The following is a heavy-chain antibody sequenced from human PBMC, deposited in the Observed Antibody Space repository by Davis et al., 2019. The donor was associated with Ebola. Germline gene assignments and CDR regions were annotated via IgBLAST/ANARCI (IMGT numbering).Heavy chain of an antibody. CDR1: GASVSCGG. J-gene: IGHJ6*04. CDR2: TYYSSQWYH. D-gene: IGHD5-18*01. CDR3: ARGWLRGGLDV. Sequence: PSETLSLTCAISGASVSCGGWNWTRQSPSRDLEWLGRTYYSSQWYHDYAVSVKSRMTINPDTSKNQFSLQLNSVTPEDTALYYCARGWLRGGLDVWGEGTTVIVSS. V-gene: IGHV6-1*01.